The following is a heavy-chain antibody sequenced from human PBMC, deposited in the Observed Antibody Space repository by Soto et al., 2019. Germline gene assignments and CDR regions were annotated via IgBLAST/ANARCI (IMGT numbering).Heavy chain of an antibody. J-gene: IGHJ4*02. CDR1: GGSIRSGDDY. CDR2: IYYSGTT. D-gene: IGHD3-10*01. Sequence: PSETLSLTCTVSGGSIRSGDDYWSWIRQPPGKGLEWIGYIYYSGTTYYNPSLKSRLTISVDTSKNQFSLKLSSVTAADTAVYYCARRSYYGSGSIFDYWGQGTLVTVSS. CDR3: ARRSYYGSGSIFDY. V-gene: IGHV4-30-4*01.